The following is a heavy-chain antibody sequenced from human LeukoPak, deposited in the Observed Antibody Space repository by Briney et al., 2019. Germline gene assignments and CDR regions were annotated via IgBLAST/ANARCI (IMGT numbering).Heavy chain of an antibody. D-gene: IGHD2-15*01. Sequence: GGSLRLSCAASGFTFSSYAMTWVRQAPGKGLECVSGISGSGGSTYYADSVKGRLTISRDNSKNTLYLQMNSLRAEDTAIYYCAKGCGGSCYSEFDYWGQGTLVTVSS. V-gene: IGHV3-23*01. CDR1: GFTFSSYA. CDR2: ISGSGGST. CDR3: AKGCGGSCYSEFDY. J-gene: IGHJ4*02.